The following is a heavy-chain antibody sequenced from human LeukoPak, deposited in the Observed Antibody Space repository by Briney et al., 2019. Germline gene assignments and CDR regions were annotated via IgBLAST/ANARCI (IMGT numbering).Heavy chain of an antibody. Sequence: KPSETLSLTCTVSGGSISGYYWSWIRQPPGKGLEWIGYVYYSGTTKYNPSLESRLTISVDMSKDQFSLRLTSVTDADTAVYYCARVTPNGYSDYWGQGTLVIVSS. D-gene: IGHD2-21*01. CDR3: ARVTPNGYSDY. V-gene: IGHV4-59*12. J-gene: IGHJ4*02. CDR1: GGSISGYY. CDR2: VYYSGTT.